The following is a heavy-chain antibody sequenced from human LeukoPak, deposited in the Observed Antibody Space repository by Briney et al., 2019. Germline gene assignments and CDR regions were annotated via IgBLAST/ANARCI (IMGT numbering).Heavy chain of an antibody. D-gene: IGHD2-2*01. CDR1: GFTFSSYA. Sequence: GSLRLSCAASGFTFSSYAMSWVRQAPGKGLEWVSAISGSGGSTYYADSVKGRFTISRDNSKNTLYLQMNSLRAEDTAVYYCAVDLIVVVPAAISGNAFDIWGQGTMVTVSS. CDR2: ISGSGGST. J-gene: IGHJ3*02. CDR3: AVDLIVVVPAAISGNAFDI. V-gene: IGHV3-23*01.